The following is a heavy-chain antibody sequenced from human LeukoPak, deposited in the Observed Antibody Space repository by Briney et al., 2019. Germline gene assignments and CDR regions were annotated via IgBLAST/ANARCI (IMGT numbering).Heavy chain of an antibody. D-gene: IGHD2-2*01. CDR2: IYYTGST. J-gene: IGHJ4*02. V-gene: IGHV4-59*01. CDR1: GGSIDSYY. Sequence: SETLSLTCTVSGGSIDSYYWSWIRQPPGKGLEWIGYIYYTGSTEYHPSLKSRVTISLDTSKNQFSLKLTSVTAADTAVYYCARVYQSAEYYFDYWGQGKLVTVSS. CDR3: ARVYQSAEYYFDY.